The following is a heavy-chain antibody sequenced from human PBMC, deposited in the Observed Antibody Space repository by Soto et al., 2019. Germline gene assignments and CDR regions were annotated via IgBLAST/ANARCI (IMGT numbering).Heavy chain of an antibody. J-gene: IGHJ6*02. V-gene: IGHV3-11*06. CDR3: ARRGLYSGYEPRLYYYYYGMDV. CDR1: GFTFCDYY. Sequence: PGGSLRLSCAASGFTFCDYYMSWIRKAPGKGLEWVSYISSSSSYTNYADSVKGRFTISRDNAMNSLYLQMNSLRAEDTAVYYCARRGLYSGYEPRLYYYYYGMDVWGQGTTVTVSS. D-gene: IGHD5-12*01. CDR2: ISSSSSYT.